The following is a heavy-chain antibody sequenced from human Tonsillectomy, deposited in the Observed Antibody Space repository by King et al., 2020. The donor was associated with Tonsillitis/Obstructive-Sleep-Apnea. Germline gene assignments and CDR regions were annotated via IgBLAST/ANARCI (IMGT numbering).Heavy chain of an antibody. CDR3: ARDHWFGELLTPFDS. CDR1: GFSFSSYG. D-gene: IGHD3-10*01. J-gene: IGHJ4*02. V-gene: IGHV3-33*01. Sequence: QLVQSGGGVVQPGRSLRLSCAASGFSFSSYGRHWVRQAPGKGLEWVAVIWYDGSNKYYADSVKGRFTISRDNSKNTRYLQMNSLRAEDTAVYYCARDHWFGELLTPFDSWGQGTLVTVSS. CDR2: IWYDGSNK.